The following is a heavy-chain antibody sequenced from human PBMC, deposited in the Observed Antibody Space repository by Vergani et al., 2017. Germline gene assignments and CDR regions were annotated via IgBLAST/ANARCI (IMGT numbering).Heavy chain of an antibody. CDR2: IIPIFGAA. V-gene: IGHV1-69*06. CDR1: GGTFSSYA. J-gene: IGHJ4*02. D-gene: IGHD5-24*01. CDR3: ATSRGGEMATINAWGGFGLQIFDY. Sequence: QVQLVQSGAEVKKPGSSVKVSCKASGGTFSSYAISWVRQAPGQGLEWMGGIIPIFGAANYAQKFQGRVTITADKSTSTAYMELSSLRAEDTAVYYCATSRGGEMATINAWGGFGLQIFDYWGQGTLVTVSS.